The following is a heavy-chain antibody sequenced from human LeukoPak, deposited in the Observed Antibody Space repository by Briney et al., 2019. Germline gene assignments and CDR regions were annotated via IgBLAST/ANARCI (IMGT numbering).Heavy chain of an antibody. V-gene: IGHV4-30-4*07. CDR2: IYYSGST. CDR1: GGSISSGGYS. CDR3: ARAGDNVLRYFDWSPHTMDV. Sequence: SQTLSLTCAVSGGSISSGGYSWSWIRQPPGKGLEWIGYIYYSGSTYYNPSLKSRVTISVDTSKNQFSLKLSSVTAADTAVYYCARAGDNVLRYFDWSPHTMDVWGKETTVTVSS. J-gene: IGHJ6*03. D-gene: IGHD3-9*01.